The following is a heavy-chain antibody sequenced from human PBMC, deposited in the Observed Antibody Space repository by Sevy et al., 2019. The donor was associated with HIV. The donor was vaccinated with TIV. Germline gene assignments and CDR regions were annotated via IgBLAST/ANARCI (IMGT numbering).Heavy chain of an antibody. CDR3: RRDNWGSIDY. V-gene: IGHV4-59*01. Sequence: SETLSLTCTVSGGSLNTYGWSWIRQPPGKGLEWIGYAYYNGGTNYNPSLKSRLTILVGTSERQFSLQLSSVTPADTAVYYCRRDNWGSIDYWGQGVLVTVSS. CDR2: AYYNGGT. CDR1: GGSLNTYG. D-gene: IGHD7-27*01. J-gene: IGHJ4*02.